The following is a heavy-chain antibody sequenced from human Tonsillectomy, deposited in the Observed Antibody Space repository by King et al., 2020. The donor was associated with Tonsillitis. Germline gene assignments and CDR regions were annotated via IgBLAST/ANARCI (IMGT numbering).Heavy chain of an antibody. CDR2: MWYDGSNK. Sequence: QLVQSGGGVVQPGRSLRLSCAASGFIFSTYGMHWVRQAPGKGLEWVAVMWYDGSNKYYADSVKGRFTISKDNSKNTLFLQMNSLRAEDTAVYYCAREEDSSGRYYYMDVWGKGTTVTVSS. J-gene: IGHJ6*03. CDR3: AREEDSSGRYYYMDV. D-gene: IGHD6-19*01. CDR1: GFIFSTYG. V-gene: IGHV3-33*08.